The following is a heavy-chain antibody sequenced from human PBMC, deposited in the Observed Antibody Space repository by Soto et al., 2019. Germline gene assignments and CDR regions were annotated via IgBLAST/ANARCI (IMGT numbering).Heavy chain of an antibody. Sequence: QITLKESGPTLVKPTQTLTLTCTFSGFSLSTSGVGVGWIRQPPGKALEWLALIYWDDDKRYSPSLKSRLTITKDISKNQVVLTMTNMDPVDTATYYCAHSLYDYVWGTNWFDPWGQGTLVTVSS. CDR2: IYWDDDK. J-gene: IGHJ5*02. CDR1: GFSLSTSGVG. D-gene: IGHD3-16*01. CDR3: AHSLYDYVWGTNWFDP. V-gene: IGHV2-5*02.